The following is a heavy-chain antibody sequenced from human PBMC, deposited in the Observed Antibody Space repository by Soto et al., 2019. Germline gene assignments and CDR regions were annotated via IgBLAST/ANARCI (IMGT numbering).Heavy chain of an antibody. J-gene: IGHJ6*02. CDR3: ARDDDYGDYIRLSFHYYGMDV. CDR2: ISSSSSTI. Sequence: GGSLRLSCAASVFTFSSYSMNWVRQAPGKGLEWVSYISSSSSTIYYADSVKGRFTISRDNAKNSLYLQMNSLRDEDTAVYYCARDDDYGDYIRLSFHYYGMDVWGQGTTVTVSS. D-gene: IGHD4-17*01. CDR1: VFTFSSYS. V-gene: IGHV3-48*02.